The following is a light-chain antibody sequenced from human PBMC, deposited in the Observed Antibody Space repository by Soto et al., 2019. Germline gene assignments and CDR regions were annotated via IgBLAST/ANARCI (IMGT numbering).Light chain of an antibody. CDR1: SSDVGGYNY. Sequence: QSALTQPASVSGSPGQSITISCSGTSSDVGGYNYVSWYQQHPGKAPQVMIYDVSNRPSGVSNRFSGSKSGNTASLTISGLQAEDEADYYCSSYTSSSTLYVFGTGTKVTVL. CDR3: SSYTSSSTLYV. J-gene: IGLJ1*01. CDR2: DVS. V-gene: IGLV2-14*01.